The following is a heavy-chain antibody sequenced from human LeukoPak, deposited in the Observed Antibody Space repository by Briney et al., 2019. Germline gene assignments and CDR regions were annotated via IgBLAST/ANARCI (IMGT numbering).Heavy chain of an antibody. J-gene: IGHJ4*02. Sequence: GASVKVSCKASGYTFTDYYMHWVRQAPGQGLEWMGWINPNSGGTNYAQKFQGRVTMTRDTSIGTAYMELSRLRSDDTAVYYCARDSCGGYTYGDWGQGTLVTVSS. V-gene: IGHV1-2*02. CDR2: INPNSGGT. CDR1: GYTFTDYY. CDR3: ARDSCGGYTYGD. D-gene: IGHD5-18*01.